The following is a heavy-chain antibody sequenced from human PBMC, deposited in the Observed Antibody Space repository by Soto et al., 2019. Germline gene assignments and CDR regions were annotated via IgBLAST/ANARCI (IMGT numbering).Heavy chain of an antibody. CDR2: ISAYNGNT. CDR1: GYTFTSYG. Sequence: QVQLVQSGAEVKKPGASVKVSCKASGYTFTSYGISWVRQAPGQGLEWMGWISAYNGNTNYAQKLQGRGTMTTDTSTSTAYMELRRRRSDDTAVYYCARGGRYYYDSSGSTHVDYWGQGTLVTVSS. CDR3: ARGGRYYYDSSGSTHVDY. J-gene: IGHJ4*02. D-gene: IGHD3-22*01. V-gene: IGHV1-18*04.